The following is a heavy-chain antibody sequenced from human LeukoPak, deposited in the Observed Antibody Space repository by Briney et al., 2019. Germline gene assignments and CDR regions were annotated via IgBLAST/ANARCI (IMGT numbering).Heavy chain of an antibody. CDR1: GYTFTSYG. V-gene: IGHV1-18*01. CDR3: ARDKMDWNYLYYYYGMDV. Sequence: GASVKVSCKASGYTFTSYGISWVRQAPGQGLEWMGWNSAYNGNTNYAQKLQGRVTMTTDTSTSTAYMELRSLRSDDTAVYYCARDKMDWNYLYYYYGMDVWGQGTTVTVSS. J-gene: IGHJ6*02. CDR2: NSAYNGNT. D-gene: IGHD1-7*01.